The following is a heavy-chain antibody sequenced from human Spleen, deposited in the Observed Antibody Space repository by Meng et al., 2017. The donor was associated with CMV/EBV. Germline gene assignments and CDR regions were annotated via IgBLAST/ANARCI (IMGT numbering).Heavy chain of an antibody. Sequence: GGSLRLSCAVSGLTFSSHWMNWVRQAPGKGLVWIAHISGDGSRTDYADSVKGRFIIFRDNAKNMLYLQIHSLRAEDTAVYYCANSGLAGGMRWGQGTLVTVSS. V-gene: IGHV3-74*01. CDR2: ISGDGSRT. D-gene: IGHD6-13*01. CDR3: ANSGLAGGMR. CDR1: GLTFSSHW. J-gene: IGHJ4*01.